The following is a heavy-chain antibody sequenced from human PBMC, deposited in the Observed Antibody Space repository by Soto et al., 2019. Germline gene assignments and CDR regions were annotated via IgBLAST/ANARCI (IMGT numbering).Heavy chain of an antibody. Sequence: QVQLVQSGAEVKKPGASVKVSCKASGYIFTSYYMHWVRQAPGQGLEWMGIINPGGGSTSYAQEFLGRVSMTRDTYTSTVYMELSSLRSEDTAVYYCARDSAYGDYQYYFDYWGQGTLVTVSS. J-gene: IGHJ4*02. D-gene: IGHD4-17*01. V-gene: IGHV1-46*01. CDR2: INPGGGST. CDR3: ARDSAYGDYQYYFDY. CDR1: GYIFTSYY.